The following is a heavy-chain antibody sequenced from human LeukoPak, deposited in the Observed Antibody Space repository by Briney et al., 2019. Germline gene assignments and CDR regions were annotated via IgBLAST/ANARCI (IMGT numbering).Heavy chain of an antibody. CDR1: GFTFSSYE. CDR3: ARDVVRGSGGDV. J-gene: IGHJ6*04. D-gene: IGHD3-10*01. Sequence: GGSLRLSCAASGFTFSSYEMNWVRQAPGKGLEWVSYISSSGSTIYYADSVKGRFTISRDNAKNSLYLQMNSLRAEDTAVYYCARDVVRGSGGDVWGKGTTVTVSS. V-gene: IGHV3-48*03. CDR2: ISSSGSTI.